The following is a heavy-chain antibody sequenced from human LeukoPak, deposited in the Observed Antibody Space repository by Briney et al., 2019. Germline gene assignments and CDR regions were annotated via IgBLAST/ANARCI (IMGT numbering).Heavy chain of an antibody. V-gene: IGHV1-18*01. CDR1: GYTFTTYG. CDR2: ISGYNGNT. CDR3: ARPVVAGNFDY. J-gene: IGHJ4*02. D-gene: IGHD6-19*01. Sequence: ASVKVSCKASGYTFTTYGISWVRQAPGQGLEWMGWISGYNGNTNYAQRFQGRVTMTKDTSTSTAYMELRSLRSDDTAVYYCARPVVAGNFDYWGQGTLVTVSS.